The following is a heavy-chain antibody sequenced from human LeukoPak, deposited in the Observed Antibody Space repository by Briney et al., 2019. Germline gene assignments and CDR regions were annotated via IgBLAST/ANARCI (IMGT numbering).Heavy chain of an antibody. CDR3: ARHVGLLVVADRYFDL. J-gene: IGHJ2*01. D-gene: IGHD2-8*02. V-gene: IGHV4-34*01. CDR2: INHSGST. Sequence: PSETLSLTCAVYGGSLSGYYWSWIRQPPGKGLEWIGEINHSGSTNYNPSLKSRVTISVDTSKNQFSLKLSSVTAADTAMYYCARHVGLLVVADRYFDLWGRGTLVSVSS. CDR1: GGSLSGYY.